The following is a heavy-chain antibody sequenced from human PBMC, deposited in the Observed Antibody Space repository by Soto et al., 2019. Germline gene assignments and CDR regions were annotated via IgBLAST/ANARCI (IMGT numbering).Heavy chain of an antibody. CDR2: ISGSGIKK. V-gene: IGHV3-23*01. CDR3: ARNLGVELGPLPTVEWFEP. Sequence: GGSLRLPCAASGFIFENFGMRWVRQAPGKGLEWISTISGSGIKKYYADSVKGRFTISRDNSKSTVYLELNNLSAEDTAAYHCARNLGVELGPLPTVEWFEPWGQGSVVTVSS. D-gene: IGHD3-16*01. J-gene: IGHJ5*02. CDR1: GFIFENFG.